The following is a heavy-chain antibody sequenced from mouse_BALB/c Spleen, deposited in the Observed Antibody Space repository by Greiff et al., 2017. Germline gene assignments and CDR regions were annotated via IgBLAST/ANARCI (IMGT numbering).Heavy chain of an antibody. J-gene: IGHJ2*01. CDR3: ARSGYYGSSYLDY. D-gene: IGHD1-1*01. CDR1: GYTFTDYA. CDR2: ISTYYGDA. V-gene: IGHV1S137*01. Sequence: QVQLKQSGAELVRPGVSVKISCKGSGYTFTDYAMHWVKQSHAKSLEWIGVISTYYGDASYNQKFKGKATMTVDKSSSTAYMELARLTSEDSAIYYCARSGYYGSSYLDYWGQGTTLTVSS.